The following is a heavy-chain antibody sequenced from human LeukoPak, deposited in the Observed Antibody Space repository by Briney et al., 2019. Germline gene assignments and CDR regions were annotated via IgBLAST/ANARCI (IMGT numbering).Heavy chain of an antibody. V-gene: IGHV1-69*05. CDR3: ARHYYYDSSGYYFDY. Sequence: GASVKVSCKASGGTFSSYAISWVGQAPGQGLEWMGGIIPIFGTANYAQKFQGRVTITTDESTSTAYMELSSLRSEDTAVYYCARHYYYDSSGYYFDYWGQGTLVTVSS. CDR2: IIPIFGTA. J-gene: IGHJ4*02. CDR1: GGTFSSYA. D-gene: IGHD3-22*01.